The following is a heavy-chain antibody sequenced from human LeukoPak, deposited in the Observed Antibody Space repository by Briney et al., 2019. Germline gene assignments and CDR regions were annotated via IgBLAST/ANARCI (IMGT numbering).Heavy chain of an antibody. J-gene: IGHJ6*03. CDR2: IWYDGSNK. CDR3: AKDLYYYYYMDV. Sequence: PVGSLRLSCAASGFTFSSYGMHWVRQAPGKGLEWVAVIWYDGSNKYYADSVKGRFTISRDNSKNTLYLQMNSLRAEDTAVYYCAKDLYYYYYMDVWGKGTTVTVSS. V-gene: IGHV3-33*06. CDR1: GFTFSSYG.